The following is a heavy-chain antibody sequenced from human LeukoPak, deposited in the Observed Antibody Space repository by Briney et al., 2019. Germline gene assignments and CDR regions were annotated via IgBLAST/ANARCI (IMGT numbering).Heavy chain of an antibody. Sequence: PGGSLRLSCVASGFTFSSHGMNWVRQAPGKGLEWVSAISGSGGSTYYADSVKGRFTISRDNSKNTLYLQMNSLRAEDTALYYCAKLIGYSSSYPLDNWGHGTLVTVSS. CDR3: AKLIGYSSSYPLDN. D-gene: IGHD6-6*01. J-gene: IGHJ4*01. V-gene: IGHV3-23*01. CDR1: GFTFSSHG. CDR2: ISGSGGST.